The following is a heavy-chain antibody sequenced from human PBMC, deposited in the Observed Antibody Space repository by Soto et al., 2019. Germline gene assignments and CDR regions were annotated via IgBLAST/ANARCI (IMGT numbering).Heavy chain of an antibody. Sequence: QVTLKESGPVLVKPTEPLTLTCTVSGFSLSNARMCVSWIRQPPGKALEWLAHIFSNDEKSYSTSLKSRLTISKDTSKSQVVLTMTNMDPVDTATYYCARRRSDWRDYDSSGYYYVFDYWGQGTLVTVSS. CDR1: GFSLSNARMC. CDR2: IFSNDEK. V-gene: IGHV2-26*01. CDR3: ARRRSDWRDYDSSGYYYVFDY. J-gene: IGHJ4*02. D-gene: IGHD3-22*01.